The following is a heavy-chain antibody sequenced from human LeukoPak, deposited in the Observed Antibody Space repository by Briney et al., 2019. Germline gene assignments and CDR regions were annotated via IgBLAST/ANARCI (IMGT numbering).Heavy chain of an antibody. CDR1: GYTLTELS. Sequence: ASVKVSCKVSGYTLTELSMHWVRQAPGKGLEWMGGFDPEDGETIYAQKFQGRVTMTEDTSTDTAYMELSSLRSEDTAVYYCATGRVPAAGLRYYFDYWGQGTLVTVSS. CDR2: FDPEDGET. J-gene: IGHJ4*02. CDR3: ATGRVPAAGLRYYFDY. D-gene: IGHD2-2*01. V-gene: IGHV1-24*01.